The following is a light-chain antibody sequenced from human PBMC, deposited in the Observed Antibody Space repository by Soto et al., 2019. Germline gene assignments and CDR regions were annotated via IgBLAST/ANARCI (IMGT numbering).Light chain of an antibody. J-gene: IGLJ1*01. CDR3: SSYTSSSIPYV. Sequence: QPVLTQPASVSGSPGQSITISCTGTSSDVGAYNHVSWYQQHPGKAPKLMIYEVSNRPSGVSNRFSGSKSGNTASLTISGLQAEDEADYYCSSYTSSSIPYVFGTGTKLTVL. CDR1: SSDVGAYNH. V-gene: IGLV2-14*01. CDR2: EVS.